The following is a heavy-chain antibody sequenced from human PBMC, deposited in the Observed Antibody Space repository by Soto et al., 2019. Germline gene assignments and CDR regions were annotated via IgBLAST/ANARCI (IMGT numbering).Heavy chain of an antibody. CDR2: IDYSGST. V-gene: IGHV4-31*03. Sequence: QVQLQESGPGLVKPSQTLSLTCTVSGGSISSGGYYCNWIRQHPGKGLEWIGYIDYSGSTSYNPSLKSRITISVDPSKNQFSLRLRSVTAADTAVYYCGTRQQQLAEDYWGQGTLVTVSS. J-gene: IGHJ4*02. CDR1: GGSISSGGYY. D-gene: IGHD6-13*01. CDR3: GTRQQQLAEDY.